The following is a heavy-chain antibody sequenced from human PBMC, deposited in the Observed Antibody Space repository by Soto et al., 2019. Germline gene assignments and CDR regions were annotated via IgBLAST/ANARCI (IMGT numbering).Heavy chain of an antibody. CDR2: IIPIFGTA. J-gene: IGHJ6*02. CDR3: AREFWELEDYYYYGMDV. D-gene: IGHD1-1*01. CDR1: GGTFSSYA. Sequence: QVQLVQSGAEVKKPGSSVKVSCKASGGTFSSYAISWVRQAPGQGLEWMGGIIPIFGTANYAQKFQGRVTITADESTSTAYMELSSLRSEDTAVYYCAREFWELEDYYYYGMDVWGQGTTVTVSS. V-gene: IGHV1-69*01.